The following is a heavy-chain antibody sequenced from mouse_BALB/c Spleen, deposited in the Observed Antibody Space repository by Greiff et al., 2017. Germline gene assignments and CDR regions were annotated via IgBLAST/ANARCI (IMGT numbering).Heavy chain of an antibody. J-gene: IGHJ2*01. Sequence: DVKLVESGGGLVKPGGSLKLSCAASGFTFSSYAMSWVRQTPEKRLEWVATISSGGSYTYYPDSVKGRFTISRDNAKNTLYLQMSSLRSEDTAMYYCARDYGNSGFDYWGQGTTLTVSS. CDR1: GFTFSSYA. D-gene: IGHD2-1*01. V-gene: IGHV5-9-3*01. CDR2: ISSGGSYT. CDR3: ARDYGNSGFDY.